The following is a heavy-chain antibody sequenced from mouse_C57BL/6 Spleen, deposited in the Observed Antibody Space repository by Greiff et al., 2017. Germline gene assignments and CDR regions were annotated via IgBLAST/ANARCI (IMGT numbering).Heavy chain of an antibody. J-gene: IGHJ4*01. CDR1: GFTFSSYA. CDR3: TRVGLLRAMDY. Sequence: EVQGVESGEGLVKPGGSLKLSCAASGFTFSSYAMSWVRQTPEKRLEWVAYISSGGDYIYYADTVKGRFTISRDNARNTLYLQMSSRKSEDTAMYYCTRVGLLRAMDYWGQGTSVTVSS. CDR2: ISSGGDYI. V-gene: IGHV5-9-1*02. D-gene: IGHD2-3*01.